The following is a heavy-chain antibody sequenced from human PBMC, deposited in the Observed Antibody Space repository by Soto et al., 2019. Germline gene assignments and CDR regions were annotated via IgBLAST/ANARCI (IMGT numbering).Heavy chain of an antibody. CDR1: GFTFDDYA. D-gene: IGHD3-3*01. Sequence: GGSLRLSCAASGFTFDDYAMHWVRQAPGKGLEWVSGISWNSGSIGYADSVKGRFTISRDNAKNSLYLQMNSLRAEDTALYYCAKSNSRRGSSKAWGTNPRDFWSGYVGHYYYYYYMDVWGKGTTVTVSS. CDR2: ISWNSGSI. V-gene: IGHV3-9*01. J-gene: IGHJ6*03. CDR3: AKSNSRRGSSKAWGTNPRDFWSGYVGHYYYYYYMDV.